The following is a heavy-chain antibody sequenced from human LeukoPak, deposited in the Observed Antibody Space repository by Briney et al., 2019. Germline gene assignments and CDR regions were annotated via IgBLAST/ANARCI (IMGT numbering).Heavy chain of an antibody. D-gene: IGHD3-10*01. J-gene: IGHJ4*02. CDR1: GFTFSSYA. Sequence: SGGSLRLSCAASGFTFSSYAMSWVRQAPGKGLEWVSAISGSGGGTYYADSVKGRCTISRDNSKNTLYLQMSSLRAEDTAVYYCAKSTGTSVLSPFDYWGQGTLVTVSS. CDR3: AKSTGTSVLSPFDY. CDR2: ISGSGGGT. V-gene: IGHV3-23*01.